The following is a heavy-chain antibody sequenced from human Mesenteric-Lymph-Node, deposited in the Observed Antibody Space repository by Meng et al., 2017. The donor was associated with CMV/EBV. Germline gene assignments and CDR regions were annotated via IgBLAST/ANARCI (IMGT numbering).Heavy chain of an antibody. CDR3: ARRRYSSGWYSTSNWFDP. CDR1: YTFTSYG. J-gene: IGHJ5*02. D-gene: IGHD6-13*01. CDR2: ISGCNGHT. V-gene: IGHV1-18*01. Sequence: YTFTSYGISWVRQAPGQGLEWMGWISGCNGHTNYAQNLQGRVTMTTDTSTNTAYMELRSLRSDDTAVYYCARRRYSSGWYSTSNWFDPWGQGTLVTVSS.